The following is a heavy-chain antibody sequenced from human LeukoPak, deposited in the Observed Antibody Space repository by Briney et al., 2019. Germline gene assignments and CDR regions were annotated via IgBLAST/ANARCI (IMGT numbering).Heavy chain of an antibody. Sequence: GGSLRLSCAASGFTSSSYWMHWVRQVPGKGLVWVSRISGGGTAGNYADSVKGRFTISRDDAKNTVDLQMNSLRGEDTAVYYCVRGRGSYGWFDPWGQGTLVTVSS. CDR1: GFTSSSYW. CDR2: ISGGGTAG. CDR3: VRGRGSYGWFDP. V-gene: IGHV3-74*01. J-gene: IGHJ5*02. D-gene: IGHD3-10*01.